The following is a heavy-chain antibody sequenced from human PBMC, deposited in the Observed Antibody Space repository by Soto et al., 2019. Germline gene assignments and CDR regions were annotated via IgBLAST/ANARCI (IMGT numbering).Heavy chain of an antibody. CDR2: IYYSGST. D-gene: IGHD3-22*01. CDR1: GGSISSGGYY. V-gene: IGHV4-31*03. J-gene: IGHJ4*02. CDR3: ATSEGTYYYDSSGYYAY. Sequence: SETLSLTCTVSGGSISSGGYYWSWIRQHPGKGLEWIGYIYYSGSTYYNPSLKSRVTISVDTSKNQFSLKLSSVTAADTAVYYCATSEGTYYYDSSGYYAYWGQGTLVTVS.